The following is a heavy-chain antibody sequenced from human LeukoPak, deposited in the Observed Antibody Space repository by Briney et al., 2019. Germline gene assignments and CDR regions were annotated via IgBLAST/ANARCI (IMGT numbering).Heavy chain of an antibody. J-gene: IGHJ6*02. Sequence: SETLSLTCAVSGGSISGYYWNWIRQPPGKGLEWIGYNHYSGSTNYNPSLESRVTISLDTSKDQFSLKLNSVTAADTAVYYCARDYYGSGSYYNHFYGMDVWGQGTTVTVSS. CDR2: NHYSGST. CDR3: ARDYYGSGSYYNHFYGMDV. CDR1: GGSISGYY. V-gene: IGHV4-59*01. D-gene: IGHD3-10*01.